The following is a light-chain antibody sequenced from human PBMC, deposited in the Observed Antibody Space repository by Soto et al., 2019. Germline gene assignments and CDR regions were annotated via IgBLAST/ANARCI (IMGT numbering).Light chain of an antibody. CDR1: QSISSSY. V-gene: IGKV3D-20*02. CDR2: DAS. Sequence: EIVLTQSPVSLSLSPGERATLSCRASQSISSSYLAWYQQNPGLAPRLLIYDASSRATGIPDRFSGSGSGTDFTLTISSLEPEDFAVYYCQQRSNWPPITFGQGTRLEIK. J-gene: IGKJ5*01. CDR3: QQRSNWPPIT.